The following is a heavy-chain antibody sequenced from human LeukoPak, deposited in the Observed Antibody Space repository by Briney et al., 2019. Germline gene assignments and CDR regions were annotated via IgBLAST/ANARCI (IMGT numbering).Heavy chain of an antibody. J-gene: IGHJ4*02. CDR3: ARGLNRGIAVAGLGY. CDR2: IWYDGSNK. V-gene: IGHV3-33*01. Sequence: GPLLLSGASAGFTFSSYGMRWVRQPPGGGVGGADVIWYDGSNKYYADSVKGRFTISRDNSKNTLYLQMNSLRAEDTAVYYCARGLNRGIAVAGLGYWGQGTLVTVSS. CDR1: GFTFSSYG. D-gene: IGHD6-19*01.